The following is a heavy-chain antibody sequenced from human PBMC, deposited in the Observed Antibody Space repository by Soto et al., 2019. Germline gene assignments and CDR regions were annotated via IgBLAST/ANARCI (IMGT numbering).Heavy chain of an antibody. CDR3: ARDAHIVVVTEYYFDY. Sequence: ASVKVSCKASGYTFTSYAMHWVRQAPGQRLEWMGWINAGNGNTKYSQKFQGRVTITRDTSASTAYMELSSLRSEDTAVYYCARDAHIVVVTEYYFDYWGQGTLVTVSS. CDR1: GYTFTSYA. CDR2: INAGNGNT. J-gene: IGHJ4*02. V-gene: IGHV1-3*01. D-gene: IGHD2-21*02.